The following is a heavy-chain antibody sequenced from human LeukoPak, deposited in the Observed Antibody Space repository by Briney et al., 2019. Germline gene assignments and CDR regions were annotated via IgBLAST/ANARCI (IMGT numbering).Heavy chain of an antibody. Sequence: ASVKVSCKASGYTFTGYYMHWVRQAPGQGLEWMGWINPNSGGTNYAQKFQGRVTMTRDMSTSTVYMELSSLRSEDTAVYYCARERYYFDYWGQGTLVTVSS. V-gene: IGHV1-2*02. CDR2: INPNSGGT. CDR3: ARERYYFDY. J-gene: IGHJ4*02. CDR1: GYTFTGYY.